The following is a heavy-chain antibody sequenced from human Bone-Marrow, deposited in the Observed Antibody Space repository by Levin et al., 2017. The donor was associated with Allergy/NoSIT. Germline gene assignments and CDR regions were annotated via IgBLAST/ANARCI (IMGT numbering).Heavy chain of an antibody. D-gene: IGHD3-22*01. J-gene: IGHJ6*02. V-gene: IGHV3-7*01. CDR3: AREEGWGYYYGMDV. CDR1: GFTFSSFY. Sequence: GGSLRLSCTTSGFTFSSFYMSWVRQAPGKGLEWVANINLGGNEIYYVDSVKGRFTISRDNAKNSLYLQMNSLRAEDSAVYYCAREEGWGYYYGMDVWGQGTTVTVSS. CDR2: INLGGNEI.